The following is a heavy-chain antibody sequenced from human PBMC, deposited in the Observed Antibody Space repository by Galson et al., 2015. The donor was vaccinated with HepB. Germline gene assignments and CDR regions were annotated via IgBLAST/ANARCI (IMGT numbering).Heavy chain of an antibody. CDR1: GFTVSRNH. D-gene: IGHD3-22*01. V-gene: IGHV3-53*01. Sequence: SLRLSCAASGFTVSRNHMSWVRQAPKRGLEWVSIIYNSGGTKYADSVKGRFTISRHNSKNTLYLQMNSLKPEDTAVYYCARSPPGNYYDGSGYYLEAFDIWGQGTMVTVS. J-gene: IGHJ3*02. CDR3: ARSPPGNYYDGSGYYLEAFDI. CDR2: IYNSGGT.